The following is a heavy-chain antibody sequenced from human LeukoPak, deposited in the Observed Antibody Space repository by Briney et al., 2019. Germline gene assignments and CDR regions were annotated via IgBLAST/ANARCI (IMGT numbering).Heavy chain of an antibody. J-gene: IGHJ5*02. CDR1: GGSISSYY. D-gene: IGHD3-10*01. Sequence: SETLSLTCTVSGGSISSYYWSWIRQPPGKGLEWIGYIYYSGSTNYNPSLKSRVTISVDTSKNQFSLKLSSVTAADTAVYYCARMTTPGFGANWFDPWGQGTLVTVSS. CDR2: IYYSGST. V-gene: IGHV4-59*01. CDR3: ARMTTPGFGANWFDP.